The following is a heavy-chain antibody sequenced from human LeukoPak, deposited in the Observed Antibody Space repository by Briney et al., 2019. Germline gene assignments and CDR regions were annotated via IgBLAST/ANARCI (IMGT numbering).Heavy chain of an antibody. V-gene: IGHV4-39*01. D-gene: IGHD4-23*01. CDR3: ARRHAHPLDGDNSQFAFNI. CDR1: GDSISSSSYY. CDR2: NYYSGRT. Sequence: PPETLSHNGTVSGDSISSSSYYCGWTRQPPGKGLEWNASNYYSGRTSYNPPRNSRFTISVDTSKNQFSLKLSSVTAADTAVYYCARRHAHPLDGDNSQFAFNIWGQGTMVTVSS. J-gene: IGHJ3*02.